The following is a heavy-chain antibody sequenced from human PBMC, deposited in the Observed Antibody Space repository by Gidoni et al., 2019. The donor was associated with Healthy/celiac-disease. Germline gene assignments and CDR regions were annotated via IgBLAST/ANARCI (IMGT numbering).Heavy chain of an antibody. CDR1: GWSFSGYY. CDR3: ASCIAARCHWFDP. Sequence: QVQLQQWGAGLLKPSETLSLTCAVYGWSFSGYYWGWIRQPPGKGLEWIGEINHSGSTNYNPSLKSRVTISVDTSKNQFSLKLSSVTAADTAVYYCASCIAARCHWFDPWGQGTLVTVSS. J-gene: IGHJ5*02. D-gene: IGHD6-6*01. V-gene: IGHV4-34*01. CDR2: INHSGST.